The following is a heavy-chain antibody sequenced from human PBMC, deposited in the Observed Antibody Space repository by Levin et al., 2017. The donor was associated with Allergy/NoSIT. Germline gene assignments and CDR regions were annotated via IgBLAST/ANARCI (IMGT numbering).Heavy chain of an antibody. Sequence: GGSLRLSCAASGFTFSSYGMHWVRQAPGKGLEWVAVIWYDGSNKYYADSVKGRFTISRDNSKNTLYLQMNSLRAEDTAVYYCARVLAVADLDYWGQGTLVTVSS. CDR2: IWYDGSNK. CDR1: GFTFSSYG. D-gene: IGHD6-19*01. CDR3: ARVLAVADLDY. J-gene: IGHJ4*02. V-gene: IGHV3-33*01.